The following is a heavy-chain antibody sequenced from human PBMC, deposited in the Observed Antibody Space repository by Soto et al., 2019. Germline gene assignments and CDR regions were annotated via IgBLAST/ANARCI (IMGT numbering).Heavy chain of an antibody. V-gene: IGHV4-31*03. CDR3: ARVFSDSSSFFDP. J-gene: IGHJ5*02. CDR2: IYYSGST. D-gene: IGHD6-13*01. CDR1: GGSISSGGYY. Sequence: SETLSLTCTVSGGSISSGGYYWSWIRQHPGKGLEWTGYIYYSGSTYYNPSLKSRVTISVDTSKNQFSLKLSSVTAADTAVYYCARVFSDSSSFFDPWGQGTLVTVSS.